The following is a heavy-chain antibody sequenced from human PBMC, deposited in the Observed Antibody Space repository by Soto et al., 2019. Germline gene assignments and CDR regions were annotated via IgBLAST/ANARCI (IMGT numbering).Heavy chain of an antibody. CDR1: GGTFSSYA. D-gene: IGHD6-13*01. J-gene: IGHJ5*02. CDR2: IIPIFGTA. CDR3: AGGLAAGRLLAHASDL. Sequence: GASVKVSCKASGGTFSSYAISWVRQAPGQGLEWMGGIIPIFGTANYAQKFQGRVTITADESTSTAYMELSSLRSEDTGVYYCAGGLAAGRLLAHASDLWGQGTLVTVSS. V-gene: IGHV1-69*13.